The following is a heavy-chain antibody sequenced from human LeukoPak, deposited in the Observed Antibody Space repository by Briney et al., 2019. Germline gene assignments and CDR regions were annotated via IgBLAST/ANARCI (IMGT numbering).Heavy chain of an antibody. CDR2: IKQDGSEK. CDR3: ARAGLLWFGESYFDY. J-gene: IGHJ4*02. CDR1: GFTFSGHW. V-gene: IGHV3-7*01. D-gene: IGHD3-10*01. Sequence: GGSLRLSRAASGFTFSGHWMSWVRQAPGKGLEWVANIKQDGSEKYYVDSVKGRFTISRDNAKNSLYLQMNSLRAEDTAVYYCARAGLLWFGESYFDYWGQGTLVTVSS.